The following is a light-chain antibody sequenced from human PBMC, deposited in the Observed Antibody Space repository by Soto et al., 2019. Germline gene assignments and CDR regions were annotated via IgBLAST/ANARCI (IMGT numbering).Light chain of an antibody. CDR3: QQSFSIQYT. J-gene: IGKJ2*01. CDR2: IAS. CDR1: QSIDTN. V-gene: IGKV1-39*01. Sequence: DIQMTQSPSSLSASVGDRVTITCRASQSIDTNLNWYQQKPGEAPKLLIYIASNLQSGVPSRFSGSESGTDFTLTISSLQPDDFATFCCQQSFSIQYTFGQGNKLEI.